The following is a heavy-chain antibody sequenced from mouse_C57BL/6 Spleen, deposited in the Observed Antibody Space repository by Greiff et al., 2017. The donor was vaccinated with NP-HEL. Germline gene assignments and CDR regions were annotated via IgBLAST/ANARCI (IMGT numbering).Heavy chain of an antibody. CDR2: IYPRSGST. CDR3: GRSAQGTWFLFAY. D-gene: IGHD3-2*02. Sequence: QVQLQQSGAELARPGASVKLSCKASGYTFTSYGMSWVKQRTGQGLEWIGEIYPRSGSTYYNEKFKGKATLTADKSSSTAYMVLRSLTSEDSAVYFCGRSAQGTWFLFAYWGQGTLVTVSA. CDR1: GYTFTSYG. J-gene: IGHJ3*01. V-gene: IGHV1-81*01.